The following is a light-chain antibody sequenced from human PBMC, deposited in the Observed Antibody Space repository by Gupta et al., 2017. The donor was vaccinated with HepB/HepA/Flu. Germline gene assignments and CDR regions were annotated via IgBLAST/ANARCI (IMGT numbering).Light chain of an antibody. CDR2: GAS. J-gene: IGKJ3*01. CDR1: QSVSSSY. Sequence: EIVLTQSPGTLSLSPGERATLSCRASQSVSSSYLAWYQQKPGQAPRLLIYGASSRATGIPDRFSGGGSGTEFALTISRREPEDFAVYYCQPESSSPFTFGHGTNVDIK. V-gene: IGKV3-20*01. CDR3: QPESSSPFT.